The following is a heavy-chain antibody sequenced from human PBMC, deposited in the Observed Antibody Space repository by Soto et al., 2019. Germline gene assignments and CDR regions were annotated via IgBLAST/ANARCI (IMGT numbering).Heavy chain of an antibody. D-gene: IGHD5-12*01. CDR3: ARGGGYDSFDY. CDR1: GASISYGGFS. Sequence: QLQLQESGSGLVKTSETLSLTCTVSGASISYGGFSWSWIRQSPGKGLEWIGYISHLESTYFHPSFKSRLTMSIDRTRNQFSLKLSSVTAADMAVYYCARGGGYDSFDYWGPGVLVTVSS. V-gene: IGHV4-30-2*06. CDR2: ISHLEST. J-gene: IGHJ4*02.